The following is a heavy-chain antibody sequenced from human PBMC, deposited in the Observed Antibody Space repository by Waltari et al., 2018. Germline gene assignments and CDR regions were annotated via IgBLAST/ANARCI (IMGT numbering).Heavy chain of an antibody. CDR2: VNNKSGGI. CDR3: ARAPAAY. J-gene: IGHJ4*02. V-gene: IGHV1-2*02. Sequence: QVQLVPSGAEVKKPGASVKVSCKASGYSFTDYYLYWVRQSPGQGLECMGWVNNKSGGIYYARHLQGRATMPRDTSITTAYMELSMLTSDDTAVYYCARAPAAYWGPGTLVTVSS. CDR1: GYSFTDYY. D-gene: IGHD2-15*01.